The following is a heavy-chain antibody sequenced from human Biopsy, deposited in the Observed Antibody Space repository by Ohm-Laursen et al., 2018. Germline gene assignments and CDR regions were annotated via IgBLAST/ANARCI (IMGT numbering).Heavy chain of an antibody. CDR3: AKASGYSSGWPIDY. Sequence: LSCVASGFTFENYAMNWVRQAPGKGLEWVSGISWNSGSVVYADSVKGRFTISRDNAKNSLYLQMHSLRAEDTAFYYCAKASGYSSGWPIDYWGQGNLVTVSS. D-gene: IGHD6-19*01. J-gene: IGHJ4*02. V-gene: IGHV3-9*01. CDR2: ISWNSGSV. CDR1: GFTFENYA.